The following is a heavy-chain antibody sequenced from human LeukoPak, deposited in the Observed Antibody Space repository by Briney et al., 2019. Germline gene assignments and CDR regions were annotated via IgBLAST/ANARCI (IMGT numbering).Heavy chain of an antibody. CDR3: ARESHKTREDY. J-gene: IGHJ4*02. CDR1: GYTFTSYG. Sequence: EASVKVSCKASGYTFTSYGISWVRQAPGQGLEWMGWISANNGDTDYSQNLQGRVTMTTDTYTSTAYMELRSLRSDDTAMYYCARESHKTREDYWGQRTLVTVSS. CDR2: ISANNGDT. D-gene: IGHD1-1*01. V-gene: IGHV1-18*01.